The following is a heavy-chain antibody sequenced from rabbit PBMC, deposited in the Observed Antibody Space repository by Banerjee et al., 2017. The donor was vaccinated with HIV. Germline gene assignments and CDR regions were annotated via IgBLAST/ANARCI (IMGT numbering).Heavy chain of an antibody. D-gene: IGHD7-1*01. CDR3: ARGPAGYAGYGYPYFNL. CDR1: GFSLSSYS. CDR2: IRDSGSA. V-gene: IGHV1S36*01. Sequence: QEQLEESAGGLVNPGGSLTLTCTASGFSLSSYSMGWVRQAPGKGLEWIGYIRDSGSAYYASWVNGRFTISSHNAQNTVYLELNSLTAADTATYFCARGPAGYAGYGYPYFNLWGQGTLVTVS. J-gene: IGHJ4*01.